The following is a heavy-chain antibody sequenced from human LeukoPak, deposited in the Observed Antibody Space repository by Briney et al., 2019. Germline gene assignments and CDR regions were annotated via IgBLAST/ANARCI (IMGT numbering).Heavy chain of an antibody. Sequence: PGGSLRLSCAASGFTFSTYAMSWVRQAPGKGLEWLANIKHDGSETNYVDSVKGRFTISRDNTKNSLYLQMNSLRAEDTAVYYCVRVGIDYGDYFDYWGQGTLVTVS. D-gene: IGHD4-17*01. J-gene: IGHJ4*02. CDR1: GFTFSTYA. CDR3: VRVGIDYGDYFDY. V-gene: IGHV3-7*03. CDR2: IKHDGSET.